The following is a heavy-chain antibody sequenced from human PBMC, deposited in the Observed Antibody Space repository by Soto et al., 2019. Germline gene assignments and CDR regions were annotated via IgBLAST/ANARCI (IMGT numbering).Heavy chain of an antibody. V-gene: IGHV3-9*01. Sequence: EVQLVESGGGLVQPGRSLRLSCAGSGFTFDEYAMHWVRQAPGKGLEWVASITWNGVNIGYADSVKGRFTISRDNAKNSLYLQMNNLRAEDTALDYCAKVAPHSSGDSDYVQHWGQGTLVTVSS. CDR2: ITWNGVNI. D-gene: IGHD6-19*01. J-gene: IGHJ1*01. CDR3: AKVAPHSSGDSDYVQH. CDR1: GFTFDEYA.